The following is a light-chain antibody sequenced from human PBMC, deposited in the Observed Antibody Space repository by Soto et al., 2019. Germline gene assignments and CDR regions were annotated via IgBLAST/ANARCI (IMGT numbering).Light chain of an antibody. J-gene: IGKJ5*01. CDR3: QQYKNWPPIT. Sequence: EIVMTQSPVTLSVSLGERATLSCRASQSVSSNLAWYQQKPGQAPRLLIYGPSTRATGIPARFSGSRSGTEFTLTISSLQSEDFAVYYCQQYKNWPPITFGQGTRLEI. CDR2: GPS. CDR1: QSVSSN. V-gene: IGKV3-15*01.